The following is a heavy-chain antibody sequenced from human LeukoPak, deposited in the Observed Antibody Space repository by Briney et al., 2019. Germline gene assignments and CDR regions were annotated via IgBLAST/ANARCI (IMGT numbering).Heavy chain of an antibody. CDR2: ISGSSGST. CDR1: GFTFSSYA. D-gene: IGHD3-22*01. V-gene: IGHV3-23*01. J-gene: IGHJ4*02. CDR3: AKVPTYYYDSSGSGD. Sequence: GGSLRLSCAASGFTFSSYAMSWVRQAPGKGLEWVSAISGSSGSTYYADSVKGRFTISRDNSKNTLYLQMNSLRAEDTAVYYCAKVPTYYYDSSGSGDWGQGTLVTVPS.